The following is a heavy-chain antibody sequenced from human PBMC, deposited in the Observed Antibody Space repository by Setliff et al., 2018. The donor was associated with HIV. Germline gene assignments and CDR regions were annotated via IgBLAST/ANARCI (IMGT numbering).Heavy chain of an antibody. CDR2: ISAGGGST. CDR3: AKNLGVGEYSASEDAFDIWGQGTMVYFDY. CDR1: GFTFSTYA. V-gene: IGHV3-23*01. J-gene: IGHJ4*02. Sequence: GGSLRLSCAVSGFTFSTYAMSWVRQAPGKGLEWVSTISAGGGSTYYADSVKGRFTISRDNSKNTLYLQMNSLRAEDTAVYYCAKNLGVGEYSASEDAFDIWGQGTMVYFDYWGQGTLVTVS. D-gene: IGHD1-26*01.